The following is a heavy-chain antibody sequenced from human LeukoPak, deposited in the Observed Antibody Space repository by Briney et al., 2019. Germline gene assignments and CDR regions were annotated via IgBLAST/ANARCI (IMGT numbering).Heavy chain of an antibody. D-gene: IGHD5-12*01. V-gene: IGHV4-38-2*01. Sequence: SETLSLTCAVSGYSISSGYYWGWIRQPPGKGLEWIGYIYYSGSTNYNPSLKSRVTISVDTSKNQFSLKLSSVTAADTAVYYCARAVGWLRPFDYWGQGTLVTVSS. CDR1: GYSISSGYY. CDR3: ARAVGWLRPFDY. J-gene: IGHJ4*02. CDR2: IYYSGST.